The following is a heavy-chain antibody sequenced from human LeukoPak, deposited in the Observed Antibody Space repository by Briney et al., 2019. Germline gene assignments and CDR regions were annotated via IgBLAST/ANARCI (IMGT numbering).Heavy chain of an antibody. CDR3: ARDGYYYDSSGYGFDI. CDR2: IYHSGST. D-gene: IGHD3-22*01. CDR1: GGSISSDGYS. Sequence: SETLSLTCAVSGGSISSDGYSWSWIRQPPGKGLEWIGYIYHSGSTYYNPSLKSRVTISVDRSKNQFSLKLSSVTAADTAVYYCARDGYYYDSSGYGFDIWGQGTMVTVSS. J-gene: IGHJ3*02. V-gene: IGHV4-30-2*01.